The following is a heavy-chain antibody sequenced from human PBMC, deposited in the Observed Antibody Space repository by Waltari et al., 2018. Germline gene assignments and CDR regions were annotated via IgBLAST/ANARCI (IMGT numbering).Heavy chain of an antibody. CDR3: MSSLISGTTL. V-gene: IGHV3-48*03. CDR1: GFTFSNYA. J-gene: IGHJ4*02. CDR2: ISASGTSI. D-gene: IGHD1-20*01. Sequence: EVQLVQSGGGLLQPGGSVRLSCAASGFTFSNYAMNWVRQAPGKGLEWISHISASGTSIYYADSVRGRFTISRDNTKNSLYLQMNSLRAEDTAVYYCMSSLISGTTLWGQGTLVTVSS.